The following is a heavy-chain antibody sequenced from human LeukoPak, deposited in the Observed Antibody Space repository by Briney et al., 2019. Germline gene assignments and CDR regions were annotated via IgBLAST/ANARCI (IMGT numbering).Heavy chain of an antibody. D-gene: IGHD2-15*01. J-gene: IGHJ6*03. Sequence: GGSLRLSCAASGFTFDDYAMHWVRQAPGKGLVWVSRINSDGSSTSYADSVKGRFTISRDNAKNTLYLQMNSLRAEDTAVYYCARVGNNCSGGSCYPRRRYYYYMDVWGKGTTVTVSS. CDR3: ARVGNNCSGGSCYPRRRYYYYMDV. CDR2: INSDGSST. CDR1: GFTFDDYA. V-gene: IGHV3-74*01.